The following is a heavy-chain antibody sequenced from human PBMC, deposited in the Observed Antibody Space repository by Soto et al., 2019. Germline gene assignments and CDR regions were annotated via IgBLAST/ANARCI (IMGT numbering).Heavy chain of an antibody. CDR1: GFIFNSYS. D-gene: IGHD1-26*01. CDR2: INSGSTSV. V-gene: IGHV3-48*01. CDR3: ASSASPDAY. Sequence: SGGGLVQPGGSLRLSCVASGFIFNSYSMNWVRQAPGKGLEWISYINSGSTSVFYADSVKGRFTISRDNAKNSLYLQMNSLRAEDTAVYYCASSASPDAYWGQGTLVTVSS. J-gene: IGHJ4*02.